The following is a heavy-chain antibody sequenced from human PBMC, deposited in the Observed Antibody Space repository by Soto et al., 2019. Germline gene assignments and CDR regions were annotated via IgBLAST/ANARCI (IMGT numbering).Heavy chain of an antibody. V-gene: IGHV3-30-3*01. D-gene: IGHD2-15*01. J-gene: IGHJ5*02. CDR2: ISYDGSNK. Sequence: GGSLRLSCAASGFTFSSYAMHWVRQAPGKGLEWVAVISYDGSNKYYADSVKGRFTISRDNSKNTLYLQMNSLRAEDTAVYYCARGVEDIVVVVAATPSANWFDPWGQGTLVTVSS. CDR1: GFTFSSYA. CDR3: ARGVEDIVVVVAATPSANWFDP.